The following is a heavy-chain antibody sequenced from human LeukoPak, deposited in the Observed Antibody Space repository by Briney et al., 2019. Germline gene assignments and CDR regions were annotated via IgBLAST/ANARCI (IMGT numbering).Heavy chain of an antibody. Sequence: ASVKVSCKVSGYTLTELSMHWVRQAPGKGLEWMGGFDPEDGETIYAQKFQGRVTMTEDTSTDTAYMELSSLRSEDTAVYYCATLPPYGQPTSGYDWPGWGQGTLVTVSS. CDR2: FDPEDGET. CDR1: GYTLTELS. CDR3: ATLPPYGQPTSGYDWPG. J-gene: IGHJ4*02. V-gene: IGHV1-24*01. D-gene: IGHD3-22*01.